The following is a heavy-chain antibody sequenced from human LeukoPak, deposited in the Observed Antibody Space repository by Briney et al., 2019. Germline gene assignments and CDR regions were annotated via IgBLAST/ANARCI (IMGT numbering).Heavy chain of an antibody. CDR1: GGSISSYY. Sequence: SETLSLTCTVSGGSISSYYWSWIRQPPGKGLEWIGYIYYSGSTNFNPSLKSRGTISVDTSKNQCSLKLSSVSAADTAVYYCAYGDYSSPLTWGQGTLATVSS. D-gene: IGHD4-17*01. CDR3: AYGDYSSPLT. J-gene: IGHJ4*02. V-gene: IGHV4-59*08. CDR2: IYYSGST.